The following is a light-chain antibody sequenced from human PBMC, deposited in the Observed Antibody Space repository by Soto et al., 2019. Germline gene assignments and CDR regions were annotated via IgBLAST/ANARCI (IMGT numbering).Light chain of an antibody. CDR2: AAS. Sequence: EIVLTQSPGTLSLSPGERATLSCRASQSVRNNYLAWYQQRPGQAPRLLIYAASSRATGIPDRFSGSGSGTDFTLTISRMEPEDFAVYCCQQYGTSPRTFGQGTKVDIK. CDR3: QQYGTSPRT. CDR1: QSVRNNY. V-gene: IGKV3-20*01. J-gene: IGKJ1*01.